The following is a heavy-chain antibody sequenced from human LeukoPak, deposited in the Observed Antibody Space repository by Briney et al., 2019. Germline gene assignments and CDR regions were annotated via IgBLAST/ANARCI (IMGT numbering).Heavy chain of an antibody. J-gene: IGHJ6*03. CDR1: GGSISSSSYY. CDR3: ARHATYYSYYYMDV. CDR2: IYYSGSA. Sequence: SETLSLTCTVSGGSISSSSYYWGWIRQPPGKGLEWIGSIYYSGSAYYKPSLKSRVTISVDTSKNQFSLKLSSVTAADTAVYYCARHATYYSYYYMDVWGKGTTVTVSS. V-gene: IGHV4-39*01.